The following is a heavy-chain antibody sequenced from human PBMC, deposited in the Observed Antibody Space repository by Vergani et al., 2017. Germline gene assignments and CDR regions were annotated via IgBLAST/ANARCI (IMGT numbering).Heavy chain of an antibody. CDR1: GFTFNSYG. V-gene: IGHV3-30*02. CDR2: IRSDESRR. Sequence: QVQLVESGGGVVQPGGSLRLSCAASGFTFNSYGMHWVRQAPGKGLEWVASIRSDESRRYYGDSMEGPFTISRDNSKNTLYLQMNSLRVEDTAVYYCASAYGRYDWFDYWGQRTLVTVSS. CDR3: ASAYGRYDWFDY. J-gene: IGHJ4*01. D-gene: IGHD1-20*01.